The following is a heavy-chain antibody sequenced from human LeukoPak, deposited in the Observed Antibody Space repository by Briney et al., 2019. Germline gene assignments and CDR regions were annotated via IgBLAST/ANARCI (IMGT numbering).Heavy chain of an antibody. CDR1: GFTFSSYA. J-gene: IGHJ5*02. CDR3: AKDTDYCSSTSCYYNWFDP. Sequence: GGSLRLSCAASGFTFSSYAMSWVRQAPGKGLEWVSAISGSGGSTYCADSVKGRFTISRDNSKNTLYLQMNSLRAEDTAVYYCAKDTDYCSSTSCYYNWFDPWGQGTLVTVSS. D-gene: IGHD2-2*01. V-gene: IGHV3-23*01. CDR2: ISGSGGST.